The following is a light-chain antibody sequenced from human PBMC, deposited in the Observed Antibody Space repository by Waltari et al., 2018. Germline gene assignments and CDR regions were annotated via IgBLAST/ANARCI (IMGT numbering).Light chain of an antibody. CDR1: SSNIGAGYD. CDR2: CDS. V-gene: IGLV1-40*01. Sequence: QSVLTQPPSVSGAPGQRVTISCTGSSSNIGAGYDVHWYQQLPGTAPKVLLYCDSNRPAGVPDRISGSKSGTSASLVITGLQTEDEADYYCQSYDSSLSGYVFGTVTKVTVL. J-gene: IGLJ1*01. CDR3: QSYDSSLSGYV.